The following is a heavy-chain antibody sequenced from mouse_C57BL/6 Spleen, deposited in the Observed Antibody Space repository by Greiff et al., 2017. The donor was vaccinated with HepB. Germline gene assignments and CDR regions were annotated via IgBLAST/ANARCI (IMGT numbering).Heavy chain of an antibody. V-gene: IGHV1-18*01. CDR3: ARGKGYYGYAWFAY. Sequence: EVQLQQSGPELVKPGASVKIPCKASGYTFTDYNMDWVKQSHGKSLEWIGDINPNNGGTIYNQKFKGKATLTVDKSSSTAYMELRSLTSEDTAVYYCARGKGYYGYAWFAYWGQGTLVTVSA. D-gene: IGHD2-2*01. J-gene: IGHJ3*01. CDR1: GYTFTDYN. CDR2: INPNNGGT.